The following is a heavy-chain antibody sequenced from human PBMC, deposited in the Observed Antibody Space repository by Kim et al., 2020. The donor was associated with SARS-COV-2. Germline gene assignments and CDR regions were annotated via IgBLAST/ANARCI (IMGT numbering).Heavy chain of an antibody. D-gene: IGHD6-19*01. J-gene: IGHJ1*01. CDR1: GYTFSDYF. Sequence: ASVKVSCRTSGYTFSDYFMHWVRQAPGQGLEWMGWMRPDSGDTNYAQKFQGRVTMTRDTSIGIAYMELNSLMSDDTAVYYCPRRTLSGRSGMAGYYQNWGQGTLVTVSS. V-gene: IGHV1-2*02. CDR3: PRRTLSGRSGMAGYYQN. CDR2: MRPDSGDT.